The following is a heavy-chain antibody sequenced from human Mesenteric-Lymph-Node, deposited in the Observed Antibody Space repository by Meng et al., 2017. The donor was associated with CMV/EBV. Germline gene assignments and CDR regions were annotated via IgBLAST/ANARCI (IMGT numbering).Heavy chain of an antibody. J-gene: IGHJ4*02. CDR1: GFTFSSYA. Sequence: GESLKISCAASGFTFSSYAMSWVRQAPGKGLEWVSAISGSGGSTYYADSVKGRFTISRDNSKNTLYLQMNGLRAEDTAVYYCARGSYSISWFPAGGHFDNWGQGTLVTVSS. CDR2: ISGSGGST. D-gene: IGHD6-13*01. CDR3: ARGSYSISWFPAGGHFDN. V-gene: IGHV3-23*01.